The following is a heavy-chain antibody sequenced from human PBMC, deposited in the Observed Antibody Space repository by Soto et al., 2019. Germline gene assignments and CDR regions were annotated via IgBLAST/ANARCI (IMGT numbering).Heavy chain of an antibody. J-gene: IGHJ5*02. Sequence: QVQLVQSGAEVKKPGSSVKVSCKASGGTFSSYAISWVRQAPGQGLEWMGGIIPIFGTANYAQKFQGRVSITADESTITAYMELSSLRSEDTAVYYCARDLGTVTTGSNFGDWFDPWGQGTLVTVSS. CDR1: GGTFSSYA. D-gene: IGHD4-17*01. V-gene: IGHV1-69*12. CDR3: ARDLGTVTTGSNFGDWFDP. CDR2: IIPIFGTA.